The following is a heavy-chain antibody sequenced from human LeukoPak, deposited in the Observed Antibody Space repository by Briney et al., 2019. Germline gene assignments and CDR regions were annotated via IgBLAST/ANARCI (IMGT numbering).Heavy chain of an antibody. J-gene: IGHJ4*02. V-gene: IGHV3-23*01. CDR3: AKGLDSSGYYYGYFDY. CDR1: GFTFSSYA. CDR2: ISGSGGST. Sequence: PGGSLRLSCAASGFTFSSYAMSWVRQAPGKGLEWVSAISGSGGSTYYADSVKGRFTISRDNSKNTLYLQMNSLRAEDTAVYYCAKGLDSSGYYYGYFDYWGQGTLVTVSS. D-gene: IGHD3-22*01.